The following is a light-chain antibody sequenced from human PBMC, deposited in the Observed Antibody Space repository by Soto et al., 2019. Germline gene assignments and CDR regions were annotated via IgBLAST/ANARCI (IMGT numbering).Light chain of an antibody. V-gene: IGLV2-23*02. J-gene: IGLJ1*01. Sequence: QAVLTQPASVSGSPGQSITISCTGTSSDVGSYNRVSWYQQHPGKAPKLMIYEVSKRPSGVSNRFSGSKSGNTASLTISGLQAEDEADYYCCSYAGSSTFYVFGTGTKLTVL. CDR1: SSDVGSYNR. CDR3: CSYAGSSTFYV. CDR2: EVS.